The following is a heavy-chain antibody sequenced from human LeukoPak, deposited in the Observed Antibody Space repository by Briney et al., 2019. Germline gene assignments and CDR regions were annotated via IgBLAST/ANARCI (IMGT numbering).Heavy chain of an antibody. CDR3: AREVVYAFDI. CDR1: GGSISSGGYY. D-gene: IGHD3-16*01. J-gene: IGHJ3*02. Sequence: SETLSLTCTVSGGSISSGGYYWSWIRQHPGKGLEWIGYIYYSGSTYYNPSLKSRVTISVDTSKNQFSLKLSSVTAADTAVYYCAREVVYAFDIWGQGTMVTVSS. CDR2: IYYSGST. V-gene: IGHV4-31*03.